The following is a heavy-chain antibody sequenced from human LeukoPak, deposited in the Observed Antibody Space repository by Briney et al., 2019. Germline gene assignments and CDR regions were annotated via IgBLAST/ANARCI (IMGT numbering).Heavy chain of an antibody. J-gene: IGHJ4*02. CDR2: ISERGGST. D-gene: IGHD3-10*01. Sequence: GGSLRLSCVVSGISLSNYAMTWVRQAPGKGLEWVSYISERGGSTTYSDSVKGRFTISRDTSLNTLYLQMNNLRAEDTAVYFCAKRGVVIRGILVIGYHQEAYHYDFWGQGVLVTVSS. CDR1: GISLSNYA. CDR3: AKRGVVIRGILVIGYHQEAYHYDF. V-gene: IGHV3-23*01.